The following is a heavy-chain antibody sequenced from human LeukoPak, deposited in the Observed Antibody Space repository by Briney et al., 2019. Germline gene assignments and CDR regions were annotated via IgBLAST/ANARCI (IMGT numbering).Heavy chain of an antibody. V-gene: IGHV3-30-3*01. CDR3: ARGPTAEN. CDR2: ISYDGSNK. J-gene: IGHJ4*02. Sequence: PGGSLRLSCAASGFTFSSYAMHWVRQAPGKGLEWVAVISYDGSNKYYADSVKGRFTISRDNAKNSLYLQMHSLRVEDTAMYYCARGPTAENWGQGTLVTVSS. CDR1: GFTFSSYA.